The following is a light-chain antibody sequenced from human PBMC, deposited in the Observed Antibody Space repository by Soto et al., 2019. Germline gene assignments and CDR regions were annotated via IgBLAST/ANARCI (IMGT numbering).Light chain of an antibody. V-gene: IGKV1-5*03. J-gene: IGKJ4*01. Sequence: DIQMTQSPSTLSASVGDRVTITCRASQSISSRLAWYQQKPGQAPKLLIYKASSLESGVPSRFSGSGSGSEFTLTISSLQPDDFATYYCQQYNSYSLTFGGGTKVEIK. CDR3: QQYNSYSLT. CDR1: QSISSR. CDR2: KAS.